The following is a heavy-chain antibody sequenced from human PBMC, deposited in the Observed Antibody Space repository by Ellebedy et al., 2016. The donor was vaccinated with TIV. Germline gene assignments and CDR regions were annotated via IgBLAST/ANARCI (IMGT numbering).Heavy chain of an antibody. J-gene: IGHJ4*02. Sequence: GESLKISCAASGFTFTNVWMNWVRQAPGKGLEWVGRIKTKTEGATTNYAAPAKGRFMISRDDSENTVYLQMNSLNTEDTAVYYCSTYSGSRLALDSWGQGTLVTVSS. V-gene: IGHV3-15*07. D-gene: IGHD1-26*01. CDR2: IKTKTEGATT. CDR1: GFTFTNVW. CDR3: STYSGSRLALDS.